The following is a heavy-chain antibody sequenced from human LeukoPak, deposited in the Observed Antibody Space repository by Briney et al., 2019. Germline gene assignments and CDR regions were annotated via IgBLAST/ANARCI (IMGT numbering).Heavy chain of an antibody. D-gene: IGHD3-3*01. V-gene: IGHV4-39*01. Sequence: HSETLSLTCTVSGGSVSSSIYYWGWIRQPPGKGLEWIGTIYYSWSTYYNPSLKSRVTISVDTSKNQFSLKLSSVTAADTAVYYCARGLWSGFSWFDPWGQGTLVTVSS. CDR2: IYYSWST. CDR3: ARGLWSGFSWFDP. J-gene: IGHJ5*02. CDR1: GGSVSSSIYY.